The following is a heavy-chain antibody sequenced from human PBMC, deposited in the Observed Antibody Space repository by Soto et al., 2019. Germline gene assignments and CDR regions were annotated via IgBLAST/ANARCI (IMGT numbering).Heavy chain of an antibody. CDR1: GGYFSGYY. D-gene: IGHD3-10*01. V-gene: IGHV4-34*01. CDR3: ASTARGLKYYYYYYYMDV. J-gene: IGHJ6*03. Sequence: PSETLSLTCAVYGGYFSGYYWSWIRQPPGKGLEWIGEINHSGSTNYNPSLKSRVTISVDTSKNQFSLKLSSVTAADTAVYYCASTARGLKYYYYYYYMDVWGKGTTVTVSS. CDR2: INHSGST.